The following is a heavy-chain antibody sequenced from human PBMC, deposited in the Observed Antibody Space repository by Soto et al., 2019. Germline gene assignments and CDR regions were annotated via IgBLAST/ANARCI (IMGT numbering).Heavy chain of an antibody. CDR3: ARRTNYGDYSFDY. D-gene: IGHD4-17*01. J-gene: IGHJ4*02. Sequence: PSETLSLTCTVSGGSVSSGNYYWSWIRQPPGKGLEWIGFIYYAGSTYKNPSLHSRVTISVDTSKNHFSLKLNSVTAADTAVYYCARRTNYGDYSFDYWGQGTLVTVSS. CDR1: GGSVSSGNYY. CDR2: IYYAGST. V-gene: IGHV4-39*02.